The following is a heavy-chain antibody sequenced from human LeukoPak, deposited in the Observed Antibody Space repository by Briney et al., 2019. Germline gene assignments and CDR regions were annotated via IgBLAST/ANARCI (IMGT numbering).Heavy chain of an antibody. D-gene: IGHD1-1*01. CDR1: GYTFTDYY. J-gene: IGHJ4*02. CDR2: MNPNSGAT. Sequence: ASVKVSCKASGYTFTDYYLHWMRQAPGQGLEWMGWMNPNSGATNYAQKFQGRVTMTRDTSSSTAYMELSRLTSDDTAVYYCARDPTNWIDYWGQGTLVTVSS. V-gene: IGHV1-2*02. CDR3: ARDPTNWIDY.